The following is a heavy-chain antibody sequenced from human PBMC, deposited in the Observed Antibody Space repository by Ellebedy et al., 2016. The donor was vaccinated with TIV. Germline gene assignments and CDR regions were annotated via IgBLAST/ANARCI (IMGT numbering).Heavy chain of an antibody. Sequence: SETLSLTXTVSGGSISSYYWSWIRQPAGKGLEWIGRIYTSGSTNYNPSLKSRVTMSVDTSKNQFSLKLSSVTAADTAVYYCARERVGDFWSGYPYYYYYMDVWGKGTTVTVSS. CDR2: IYTSGST. CDR1: GGSISSYY. V-gene: IGHV4-4*07. J-gene: IGHJ6*03. CDR3: ARERVGDFWSGYPYYYYYMDV. D-gene: IGHD3-3*01.